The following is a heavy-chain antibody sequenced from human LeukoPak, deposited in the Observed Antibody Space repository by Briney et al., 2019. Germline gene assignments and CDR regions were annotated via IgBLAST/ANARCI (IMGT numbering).Heavy chain of an antibody. D-gene: IGHD4-11*01. V-gene: IGHV3-30-3*01. Sequence: GGSLTLSCAASGFTFSSYAMHWVRQAPGKGLEWVAVISYDGSNKYYADSVKGRFTISRDNSKNTLYLQMNSLRAEDTAVYYCARDRDTGGYSNYYWDQGTLVTVSS. J-gene: IGHJ4*02. CDR2: ISYDGSNK. CDR3: ARDRDTGGYSNYY. CDR1: GFTFSSYA.